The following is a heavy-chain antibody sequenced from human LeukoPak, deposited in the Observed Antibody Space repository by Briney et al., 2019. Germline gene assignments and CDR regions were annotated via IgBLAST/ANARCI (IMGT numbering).Heavy chain of an antibody. CDR2: IKEDGREK. Sequence: GGSLRLSCAASGFTFSRHWMSWVRQAPGKGLEWVANIKEDGREKKYVDSVKDRFTISRDNTKNLVYLQTSGLRVDDTAIYHCARDKEGGSNDHWGQGTLVTVSS. V-gene: IGHV3-7*01. CDR3: ARDKEGGSNDH. D-gene: IGHD2-15*01. J-gene: IGHJ4*02. CDR1: GFTFSRHW.